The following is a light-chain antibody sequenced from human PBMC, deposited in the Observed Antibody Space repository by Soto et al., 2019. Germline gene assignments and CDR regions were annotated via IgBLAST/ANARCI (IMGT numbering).Light chain of an antibody. J-gene: IGKJ2*01. Sequence: EVVLTQSPATASLSPGERATLSCRASQTVTSTYLSWYQQKPGQAPRLVLYSGSTRATGIPPRFSGSGSGTDFTLTISGLQPEDFAVYFCSLDLDLIQTFGQGTKLELK. CDR1: QTVTSTY. CDR2: SGS. V-gene: IGKV3D-7*01. CDR3: SLDLDLIQT.